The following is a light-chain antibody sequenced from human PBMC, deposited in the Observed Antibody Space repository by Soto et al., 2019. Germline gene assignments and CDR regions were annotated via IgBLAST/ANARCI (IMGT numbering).Light chain of an antibody. V-gene: IGKV4-1*01. CDR2: WAS. J-gene: IGKJ4*01. CDR1: QCVVPSSNSKKY. CDR3: QSYYSSPLT. Sequence: KYKPSQCVVPSSNSKKYIAWYQQKPGQPPNLLIYWASTRESGVPDRFSVSGPGTDFTRTITTLPAYHLALYSCQSYYSSPLTLGRGTKVDIK.